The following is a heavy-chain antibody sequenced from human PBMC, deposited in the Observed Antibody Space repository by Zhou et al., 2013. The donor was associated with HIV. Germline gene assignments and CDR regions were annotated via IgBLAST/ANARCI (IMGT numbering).Heavy chain of an antibody. CDR1: GGSISSYY. V-gene: IGHV4-4*07. CDR3: ARDWIYGDYYYYYMDV. J-gene: IGHJ6*03. D-gene: IGHD4-17*01. CDR2: IYTSGST. Sequence: QVQLQESGPGLVKPSETLSLTCTVSGGSISSYYWSWIRQPAGKGLEWIGRIYTSGSTNYNPSLKSRVTMPVDTSKNQFSLKLDSVTAADTAVYYCARDWIYGDYYYYYMDVWGKGTTVTVSS.